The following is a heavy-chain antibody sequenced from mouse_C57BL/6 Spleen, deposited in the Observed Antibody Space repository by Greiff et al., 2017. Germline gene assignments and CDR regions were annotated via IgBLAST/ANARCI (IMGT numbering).Heavy chain of an antibody. CDR2: ISSGGDYI. Sequence: DVQLVESGEGLVKPGGSLKLSCAASGFTFSSYAMSWVRQTPEKRLEWVAYISSGGDYIYYADTVKGRFTISRDNARNTLYLQMSSLKSEDTAMYYCTRVSITTVVEGYFDYWGQGTTLTVSS. CDR1: GFTFSSYA. CDR3: TRVSITTVVEGYFDY. V-gene: IGHV5-9-1*02. D-gene: IGHD1-1*01. J-gene: IGHJ2*01.